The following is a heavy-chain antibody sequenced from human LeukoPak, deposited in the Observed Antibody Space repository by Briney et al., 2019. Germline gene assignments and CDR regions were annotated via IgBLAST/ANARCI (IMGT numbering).Heavy chain of an antibody. D-gene: IGHD6-13*01. V-gene: IGHV3-66*01. Sequence: GGSLRLSCAASGFTFSSYWMSWVRQAPGKGLEWVSIIYSGGDTYYADSVKGRFTISRDNSKNTLYLQMNSLRAEDTAVYYCVRDIVPYSSNWYYFDYWGQGTLVTVSS. CDR2: IYSGGDT. J-gene: IGHJ4*02. CDR3: VRDIVPYSSNWYYFDY. CDR1: GFTFSSYW.